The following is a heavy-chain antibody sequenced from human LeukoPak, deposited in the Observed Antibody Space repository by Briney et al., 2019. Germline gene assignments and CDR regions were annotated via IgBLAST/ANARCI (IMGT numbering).Heavy chain of an antibody. Sequence: SETLSLTCIVSGYSISSGYYWGWIRQSPGKGLEWIGSIYHSGMTYYNPSLKSRVTISIDTSKNQFSLKLSSVTAADTAVYYCTGKYYYDISGYYYADYWGQGTLVTVSS. V-gene: IGHV4-38-2*02. CDR1: GYSISSGYY. D-gene: IGHD3-22*01. CDR2: IYHSGMT. CDR3: TGKYYYDISGYYYADY. J-gene: IGHJ4*02.